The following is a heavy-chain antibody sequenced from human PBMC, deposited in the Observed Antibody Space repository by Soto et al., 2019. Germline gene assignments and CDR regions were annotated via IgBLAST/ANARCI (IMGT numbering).Heavy chain of an antibody. D-gene: IGHD2-15*01. Sequence: GGSLRLSCAASGFTFSDYYMSWIRQAPGKGLEWVSYISSSSSYTNYADSVKGRFTISRDNAKNSLYLQMNSLRAEDTAVYYCAREVVVVVAATAGTGFDPWGQGTLVTVSS. J-gene: IGHJ5*02. CDR1: GFTFSDYY. V-gene: IGHV3-11*06. CDR3: AREVVVVVAATAGTGFDP. CDR2: ISSSSSYT.